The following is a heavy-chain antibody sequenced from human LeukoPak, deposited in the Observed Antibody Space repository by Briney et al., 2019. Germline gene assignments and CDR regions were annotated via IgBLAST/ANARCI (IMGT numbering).Heavy chain of an antibody. CDR3: ARDGDSSSGQDY. CDR1: GFTVSSNY. V-gene: IGHV3-21*01. CDR2: ISSSSSYI. J-gene: IGHJ4*02. D-gene: IGHD6-13*01. Sequence: PGGSLRLSCAASGFTVSSNYMSWVRQAPGKGLEWVSSISSSSSYIYYADSVKGRFTISRDNAKNSLYLQMNSLRAEDTAVYYCARDGDSSSGQDYWGQGTLVTVSS.